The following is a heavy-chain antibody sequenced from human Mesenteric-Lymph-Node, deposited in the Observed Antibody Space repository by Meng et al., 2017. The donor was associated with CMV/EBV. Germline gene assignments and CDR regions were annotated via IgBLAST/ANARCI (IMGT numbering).Heavy chain of an antibody. CDR2: IVVGSGNT. CDR1: GFTFTSSA. D-gene: IGHD6-6*01. CDR3: AWGDSSYSSSPRISYYGMDV. J-gene: IGHJ6*02. Sequence: SVKVSCKASGFTFTSSAVQWVRQARGQRLEWIGWIVVGSGNTNYAQKFQERVTITRDMSTSTAYMELSSLRSDDTAVYYCAWGDSSYSSSPRISYYGMDVWGQGTTVTVSS. V-gene: IGHV1-58*01.